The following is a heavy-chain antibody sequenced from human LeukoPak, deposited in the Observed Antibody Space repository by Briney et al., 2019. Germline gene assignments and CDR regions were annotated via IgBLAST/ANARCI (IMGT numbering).Heavy chain of an antibody. V-gene: IGHV4-59*04. Sequence: PSETPSLTCTISGASISNDYWGWVRQPPGKGLEWIGSASTYYSSSLESRVTMSIDTSKNQFSLRLTSLTVADTAVYYCGRHAAYAPFDRWGQGSLVTVCS. CDR3: GRHAAYAPFDR. D-gene: IGHD4-17*01. J-gene: IGHJ4*02. CDR2: AST. CDR1: GASISNDY.